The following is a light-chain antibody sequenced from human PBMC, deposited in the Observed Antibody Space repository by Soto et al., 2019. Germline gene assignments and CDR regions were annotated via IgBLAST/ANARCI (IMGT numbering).Light chain of an antibody. CDR2: GAS. CDR1: QNVSST. J-gene: IGKJ4*01. CDR3: QQYNAWPLT. V-gene: IGKV3-15*01. Sequence: EVVMTQSPATLSVSPGERATLSCKASQNVSSTLAWYQQNPGQAPRLLIYGASTRAAGIPARFSGSGSGTEFTLTISSLQSEDFAVYYCQQYNAWPLTFGGGTKVEIK.